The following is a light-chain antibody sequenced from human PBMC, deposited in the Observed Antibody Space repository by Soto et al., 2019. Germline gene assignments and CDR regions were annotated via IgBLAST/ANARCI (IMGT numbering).Light chain of an antibody. Sequence: EIVFTQSPATLSFSPGERATPSCRASQSVSSYLAWYQQKPGQAPRLLIYDASNRATGIPARFSGSGSGTDFTLTISSLEPEDFAVYYCQQRSNWITFGQGTRLEI. J-gene: IGKJ5*01. CDR2: DAS. CDR3: QQRSNWIT. V-gene: IGKV3-11*01. CDR1: QSVSSY.